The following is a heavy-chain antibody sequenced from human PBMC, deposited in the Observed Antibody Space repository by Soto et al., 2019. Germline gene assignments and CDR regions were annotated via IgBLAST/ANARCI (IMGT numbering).Heavy chain of an antibody. Sequence: SETLSLTCTVSGGSISTGDYYWSWIRQPPGKGLEWIGYIYYSGNTYYNPSLKSRLTISIDTSRNQFSLKLSSVTAADTAVYYCARWGTQLWQNFIDCWGQGTLVTAPQ. CDR1: GGSISTGDYY. V-gene: IGHV4-30-4*01. CDR3: ARWGTQLWQNFIDC. J-gene: IGHJ4*02. CDR2: IYYSGNT. D-gene: IGHD5-18*01.